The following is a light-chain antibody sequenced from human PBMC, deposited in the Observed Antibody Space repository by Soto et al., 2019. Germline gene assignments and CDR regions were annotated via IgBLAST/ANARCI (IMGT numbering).Light chain of an antibody. CDR3: CTYAGSSTV. CDR1: SSDVGSYNL. J-gene: IGLJ1*01. CDR2: EVS. V-gene: IGLV2-23*02. Sequence: QSVLTQPASVSGSPGQSITISCTGTSSDVGSYNLVSWYQQHPGKAPKLMIYEVSKRPSGVSNRFSGSKSGNTASLTISGLQAEDDADYYCCTYAGSSTVFGTGTKVTVL.